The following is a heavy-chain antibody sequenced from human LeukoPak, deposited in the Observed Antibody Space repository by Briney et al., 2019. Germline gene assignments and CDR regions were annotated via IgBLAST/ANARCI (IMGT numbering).Heavy chain of an antibody. J-gene: IGHJ6*04. CDR2: IYHSGST. CDR3: ARDDVVRGVITYYYGMDV. D-gene: IGHD3-10*01. CDR1: GYSISSGYY. V-gene: IGHV4-38-2*02. Sequence: SETLSLTCAVSGYSISSGYYWGWLRQPPGKGLEWIGSIYHSGSTYYNPSLKSRVTISVDTSKNQFSLKLSSVTAADTAVYYCARDDVVRGVITYYYGMDVWGKGTTVTVSS.